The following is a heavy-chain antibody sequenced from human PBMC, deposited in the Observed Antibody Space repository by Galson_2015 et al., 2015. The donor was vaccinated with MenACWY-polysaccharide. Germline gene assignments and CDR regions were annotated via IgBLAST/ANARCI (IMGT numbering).Heavy chain of an antibody. CDR1: GFSFSDYN. Sequence: SLRLSCAASGFSFSDYNMNWVRQAPGKGLEWVTQIWSGGNNKYYADSVKGRFTVSRDDSENTVYLRMNSLRAEDTAVYYCARDGQASSPYSMDVWGQGTTVTVSS. V-gene: IGHV3-33*08. J-gene: IGHJ6*02. CDR3: ARDGQASSPYSMDV. CDR2: IWSGGNNK.